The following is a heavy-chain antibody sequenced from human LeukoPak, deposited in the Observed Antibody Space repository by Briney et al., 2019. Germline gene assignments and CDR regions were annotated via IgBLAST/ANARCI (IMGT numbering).Heavy chain of an antibody. CDR2: IIPIFGTA. D-gene: IGHD1-26*01. V-gene: IGHV1-69*13. CDR1: GGTFSSYA. J-gene: IGHJ3*02. CDR3: ARDPLVGASSGGAFDI. Sequence: SVKVSCKASGGTFSSYAISWVRQAPGQGLEWMGGIIPIFGTANYAQKFQGRVTITADESTSTAYMELSSLRSEDTAVYYCARDPLVGASSGGAFDIWGQGTMVTVSS.